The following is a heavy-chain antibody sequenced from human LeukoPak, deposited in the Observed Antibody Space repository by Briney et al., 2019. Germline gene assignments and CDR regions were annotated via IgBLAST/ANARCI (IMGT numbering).Heavy chain of an antibody. CDR3: ARHPYYYGSGRRFDY. V-gene: IGHV4-59*08. CDR1: GGSISSYY. J-gene: IGHJ4*02. Sequence: PSETLSLTCTVSGGSISSYYWSWIRQPPGKGLEWIGYIYYSGSTNYNPSLKSRVTISVDTSKNQFSLKLSSVTAADTAVYYCARHPYYYGSGRRFDYWGQGTLVTVSS. D-gene: IGHD3-10*01. CDR2: IYYSGST.